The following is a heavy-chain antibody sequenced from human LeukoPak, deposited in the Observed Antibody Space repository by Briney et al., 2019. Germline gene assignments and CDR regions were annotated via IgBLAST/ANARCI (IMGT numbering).Heavy chain of an antibody. J-gene: IGHJ5*02. D-gene: IGHD6-13*01. CDR1: GDSISTSKSY. Sequence: PSDTLSLTCTVSGDSISTSKSYWGWIRQPPLKGLEWIGSIYYTGNTYYNASLKSRVTISVDTSKNQFSLSLTSVTAADTAVYYCARLTYSNNWYFRRGLDNWSDPWGQGTLVTVSS. CDR3: ARLTYSNNWYFRRGLDNWSDP. CDR2: IYYTGNT. V-gene: IGHV4-39*01.